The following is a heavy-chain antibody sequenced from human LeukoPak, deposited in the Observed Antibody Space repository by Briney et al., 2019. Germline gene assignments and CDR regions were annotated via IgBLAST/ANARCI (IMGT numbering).Heavy chain of an antibody. Sequence: GGSLRLSCAASRFTFSNYAMSWVRQAPGKGLEWVSGISASGGTPNYADSVKGRFTISRDNSKNTLYLQMNSLRAEDTAVYYCARGEARVRGDIVFYFDYWGQGTLVTVSS. J-gene: IGHJ4*02. CDR3: ARGEARVRGDIVFYFDY. CDR2: ISASGGTP. V-gene: IGHV3-23*01. D-gene: IGHD3-10*01. CDR1: RFTFSNYA.